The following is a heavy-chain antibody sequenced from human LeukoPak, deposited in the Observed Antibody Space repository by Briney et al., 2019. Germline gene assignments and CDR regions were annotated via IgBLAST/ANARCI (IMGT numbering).Heavy chain of an antibody. V-gene: IGHV4-39*01. CDR1: GRSISSSSYY. D-gene: IGHD3-22*01. Sequence: SETLSLSCTVSGRSISSSSYYWGWIRQPPRKGLEWIGSFYYSGSTYYNPSLKSPVTISVDTSKNQFSLKLSSVTAADTAVYYCSAYYYDSSAEYYFDYWGQGTLVTVSS. J-gene: IGHJ4*02. CDR3: SAYYYDSSAEYYFDY. CDR2: FYYSGST.